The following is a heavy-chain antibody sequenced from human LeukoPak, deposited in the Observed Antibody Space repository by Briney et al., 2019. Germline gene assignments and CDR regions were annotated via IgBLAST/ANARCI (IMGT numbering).Heavy chain of an antibody. CDR3: ARRTTSSSWVDY. V-gene: IGHV5-51*01. J-gene: IGHJ4*02. D-gene: IGHD6-13*01. Sequence: GESLKISCKGSGYTFISYWIGWVRQMPGKGLEWMGIIYPGDSDTRYSPSFQGQVTILADKSISTVYLQWSSLKASDTAIYYCARRTTSSSWVDYWGQGTLVTVSS. CDR2: IYPGDSDT. CDR1: GYTFISYW.